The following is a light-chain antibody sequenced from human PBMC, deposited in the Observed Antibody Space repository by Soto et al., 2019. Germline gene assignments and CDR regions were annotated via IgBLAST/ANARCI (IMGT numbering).Light chain of an antibody. CDR2: AAS. J-gene: IGKJ1*01. V-gene: IGKV1-5*01. CDR3: QHYYSYPQA. Sequence: DIQMTKLPSSRPASVGDRVNITCRASQSISSWLAWYQQKPGKAPELLIYAASTLKSGVPSRFSGSGSGTDFTLTISCLQSEDFATYYCQHYYSYPQAFGQGTKVDIK. CDR1: QSISSW.